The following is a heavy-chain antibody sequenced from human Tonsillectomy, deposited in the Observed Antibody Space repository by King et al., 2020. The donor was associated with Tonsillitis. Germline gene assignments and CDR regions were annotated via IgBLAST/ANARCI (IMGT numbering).Heavy chain of an antibody. V-gene: IGHV5-51*01. CDR2: IYPGDSDT. D-gene: IGHD6-6*01. CDR3: ARHGRGGIGSIYSSSSL. Sequence: VQLVESGAEVKKPGESLKISCKGSGYSFTSYWIAWVRQMTGKGLEWMGIIYPGDSDTRYSPSFQGQVTVSIDKSISTAYLQWSSLKASDTAMYYCARHGRGGIGSIYSSSSLWGQGTLVTVSS. CDR1: GYSFTSYW. J-gene: IGHJ4*02.